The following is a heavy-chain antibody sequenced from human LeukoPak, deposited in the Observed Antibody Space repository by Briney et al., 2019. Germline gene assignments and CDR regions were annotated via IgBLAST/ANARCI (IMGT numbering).Heavy chain of an antibody. V-gene: IGHV4-59*08. CDR1: GGSISNYY. D-gene: IGHD6-6*01. CDR2: VYYTGST. CDR3: TRRGGSSSSDWFDP. Sequence: SETLSLTCTVSGGSISNYYWSWIRQPPGKGLEWIGYVYYTGSTSYNPTLKSRVTISGDTSKNQYSLTLSSVPAADTAVYYCTRRGGSSSSDWFDPWGQGTLVIVSS. J-gene: IGHJ5*02.